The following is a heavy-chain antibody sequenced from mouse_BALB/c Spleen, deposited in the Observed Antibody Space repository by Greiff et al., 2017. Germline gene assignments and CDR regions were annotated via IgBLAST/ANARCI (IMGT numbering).Heavy chain of an antibody. Sequence: VQLKQSGPELVKPGASVKIPCKASGYTFTDYNMDWVKQSHGKSLEWIGDINPNNGGTIYNQKFKGKATLTVDKSSSTAYMELRSLTSEDTAVYYCARLLRLRGYFDYWGQGTTLTVSS. CDR2: INPNNGGT. J-gene: IGHJ2*01. D-gene: IGHD1-2*01. CDR3: ARLLRLRGYFDY. CDR1: GYTFTDYN. V-gene: IGHV1-18*01.